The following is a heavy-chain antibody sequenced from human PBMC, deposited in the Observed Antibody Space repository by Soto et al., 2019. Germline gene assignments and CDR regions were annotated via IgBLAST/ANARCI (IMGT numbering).Heavy chain of an antibody. J-gene: IGHJ6*03. CDR2: IYYSGSA. CDR3: ARGVGCGYYYYYMDL. V-gene: IGHV4-61*01. D-gene: IGHD3-10*01. CDR1: GGSVSNISDY. Sequence: PSETLSLTCTVSGGSVSNISDYWSWVRQPPGKGLEWIGYIYYSGSADYNPSLGSRVTISLDTSKNQFSLKLSSVTTADTAVYYCARGVGCGYYYYYMDLWGQGTTVTVSS.